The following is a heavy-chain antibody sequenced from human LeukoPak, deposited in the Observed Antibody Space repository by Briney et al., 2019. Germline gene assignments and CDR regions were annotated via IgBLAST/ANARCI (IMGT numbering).Heavy chain of an antibody. D-gene: IGHD3-10*01. CDR1: GGSISSYY. Sequence: SETLSLTCTVSGGSISSYYWSWIRQPPGKGLEWTGYIYYSGSTNYNPSLKSRVTISVDTSKNQFSLKLSSVTAADTAVYYCARDSWDGSESWGQGTLVTVSS. V-gene: IGHV4-59*12. CDR2: IYYSGST. J-gene: IGHJ4*02. CDR3: ARDSWDGSES.